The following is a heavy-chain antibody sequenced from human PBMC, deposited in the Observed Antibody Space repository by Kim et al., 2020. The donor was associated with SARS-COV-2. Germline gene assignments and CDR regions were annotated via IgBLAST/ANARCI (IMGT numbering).Heavy chain of an antibody. CDR1: GGSFSGYY. Sequence: SETLSLTCAVYGGSFSGYYWSWIRQPPGKGLEWIGEINHSGSTNYNPSLKSRVTISVDTSKNQFSLKLSSVTAADTAVYYCAREAVEMATIAVKTNWFDPWGQGTLVTVSS. CDR2: INHSGST. CDR3: AREAVEMATIAVKTNWFDP. J-gene: IGHJ5*02. V-gene: IGHV4-34*01. D-gene: IGHD5-12*01.